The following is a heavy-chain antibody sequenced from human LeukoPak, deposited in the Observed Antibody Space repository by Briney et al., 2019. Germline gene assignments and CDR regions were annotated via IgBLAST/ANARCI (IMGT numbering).Heavy chain of an antibody. CDR2: IWYDGSNK. Sequence: TGGSLRLSCAASGFTFSSYGMHWVRQAPGKGLEWVAVIWYDGSNKYYADSVKGRFTFFRDNSKNTLYLQMNSLRADDTAVYYCAKDRAYSFDYWGQGTLVTVSS. J-gene: IGHJ4*02. D-gene: IGHD3-16*01. CDR1: GFTFSSYG. V-gene: IGHV3-33*06. CDR3: AKDRAYSFDY.